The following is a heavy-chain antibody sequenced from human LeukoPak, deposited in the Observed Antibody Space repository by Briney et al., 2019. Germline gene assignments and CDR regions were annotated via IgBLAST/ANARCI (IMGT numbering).Heavy chain of an antibody. J-gene: IGHJ4*02. CDR3: ATSPSRRKGDIVLMVYASYFDY. Sequence: ASVKVSCKVSGYTRTELSMHWVRQAPGKGLEWMGGFDPEDGETIYAQKFQGRVTMTEDTSTDTAYMELSSLRSEDTAVYYCATSPSRRKGDIVLMVYASYFDYWGQGTLVTVSS. V-gene: IGHV1-24*01. D-gene: IGHD2-8*01. CDR2: FDPEDGET. CDR1: GYTRTELS.